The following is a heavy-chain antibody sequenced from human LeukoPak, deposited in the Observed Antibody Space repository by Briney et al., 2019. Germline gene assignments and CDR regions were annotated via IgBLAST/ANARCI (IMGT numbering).Heavy chain of an antibody. J-gene: IGHJ3*02. D-gene: IGHD5-24*01. CDR3: ARRMATISGDAFDI. V-gene: IGHV4-4*07. CDR2: IYTSGST. CDR1: GGSISSYY. Sequence: SETLSLTCTVSGGSISSYYWSWIRQPPGKGLEWIGRIYTSGSTNYNPSLKSRVTMSVDTSKNQFSLKLSSVTAADTAVYYCARRMATISGDAFDIWGQGTMVTVSS.